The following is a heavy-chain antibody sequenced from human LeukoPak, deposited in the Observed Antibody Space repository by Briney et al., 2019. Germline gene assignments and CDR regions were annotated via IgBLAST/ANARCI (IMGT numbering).Heavy chain of an antibody. CDR1: GGSISSYY. CDR2: IYYSGST. D-gene: IGHD5-24*01. Sequence: SETLSLTCTVSGGSISSYYWSWIRQPPGKGLEWIGYIYYSGSTNYNPSLKSRVTISVDTSKNQFSLKLSSVTAADTAVYYCARGRDGYNYYYFDYWGQGTLVTVSS. V-gene: IGHV4-59*01. J-gene: IGHJ4*02. CDR3: ARGRDGYNYYYFDY.